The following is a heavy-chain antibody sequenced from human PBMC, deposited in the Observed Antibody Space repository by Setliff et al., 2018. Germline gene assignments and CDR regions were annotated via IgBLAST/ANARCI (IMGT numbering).Heavy chain of an antibody. V-gene: IGHV3-9*03. CDR1: GFTFDDYA. CDR3: AKDYDSSGYPRYYFDY. D-gene: IGHD3-22*01. Sequence: PGGSLRLSCAASGFTFDDYAMHWVRQAPGKGLEWVSGISWNSGSIGYADSVKGRFTISRDSAKNSLYLQMNSLRAEDMALYYCAKDYDSSGYPRYYFDYWGQGTLVTVSS. J-gene: IGHJ4*02. CDR2: ISWNSGSI.